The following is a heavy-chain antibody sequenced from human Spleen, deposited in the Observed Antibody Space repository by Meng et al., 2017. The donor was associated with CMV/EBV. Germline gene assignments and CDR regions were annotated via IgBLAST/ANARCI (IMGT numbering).Heavy chain of an antibody. D-gene: IGHD3-10*01. Sequence: GESLKISCAASGFTFSIYSMTWVRQAPGKGLEWVSYISSGSSTIYYADSVKGRFTISRDSAKNSLYLQMNSLRAEDAAVYYCARDYYGLGIGGNLFDSWGQGTPVTVSS. CDR3: ARDYYGLGIGGNLFDS. J-gene: IGHJ4*02. V-gene: IGHV3-48*04. CDR2: ISSGSSTI. CDR1: GFTFSIYS.